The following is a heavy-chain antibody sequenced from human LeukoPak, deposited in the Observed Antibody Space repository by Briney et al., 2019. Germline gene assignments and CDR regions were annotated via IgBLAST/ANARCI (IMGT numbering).Heavy chain of an antibody. CDR1: GGSISSRSYY. CDR3: ASGRWPTDY. CDR2: IYYSGST. J-gene: IGHJ4*02. V-gene: IGHV4-39*07. D-gene: IGHD4-23*01. Sequence: SETLSLTCTVSGGSISSRSYYWGWIRQPPGKGLEWIGSIYYSGSTYYNPSLKSRVTISVDTSKNQFSLKLSSVTAADTAVYYCASGRWPTDYWGQGTLVTVSS.